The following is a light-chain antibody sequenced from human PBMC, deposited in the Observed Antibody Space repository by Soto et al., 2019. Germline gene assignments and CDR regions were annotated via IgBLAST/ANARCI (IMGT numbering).Light chain of an antibody. CDR1: QSISSW. CDR3: QQYNSYWT. V-gene: IGKV1-5*01. CDR2: DAS. Sequence: DVQMTQYHSTLSASVGDRVTITCRASQSISSWFAWYQQKPGKAPKLLIYDASSLESGVPSRFSGSGSGTEFTLTISSLQPDDFATYYCQQYNSYWTFGRGTKVDI. J-gene: IGKJ1*01.